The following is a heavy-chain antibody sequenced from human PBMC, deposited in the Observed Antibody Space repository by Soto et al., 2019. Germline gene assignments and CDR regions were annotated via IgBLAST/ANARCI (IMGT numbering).Heavy chain of an antibody. CDR3: ASNYDSSSDAFDI. CDR1: GFTFSSYS. Sequence: EVQLVESGGGLVKPGGSLRLSCAASGFTFSSYSMNWVRQAPGKGLEWVSSISNSSSYIYYADSVKGRFTISRDNAKNSLYLQMNSLRAEDTAVYYCASNYDSSSDAFDIWGQGTMVTVSS. J-gene: IGHJ3*02. D-gene: IGHD3-22*01. V-gene: IGHV3-21*01. CDR2: ISNSSSYI.